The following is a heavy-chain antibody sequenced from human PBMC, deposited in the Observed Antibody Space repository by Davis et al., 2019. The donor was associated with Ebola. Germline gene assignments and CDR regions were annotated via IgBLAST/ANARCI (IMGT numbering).Heavy chain of an antibody. J-gene: IGHJ6*02. V-gene: IGHV4-34*01. CDR2: INHSGST. Sequence: MPSETLSLTCAVYGGSFSGYYWSWIRQRPGTGLEWIGEINHSGSTNYNPSLKSRVTISVDTSKNQFSLKLSSVTAADTAVYYCAGIVLVPAALSRGYYYGMDVWGQGTTVTVSS. CDR1: GGSFSGYY. D-gene: IGHD2-2*01. CDR3: AGIVLVPAALSRGYYYGMDV.